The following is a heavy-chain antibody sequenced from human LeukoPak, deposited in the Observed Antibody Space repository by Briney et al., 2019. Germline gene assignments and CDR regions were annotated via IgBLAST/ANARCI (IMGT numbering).Heavy chain of an antibody. J-gene: IGHJ4*02. CDR3: ATDGWSGVGATIRFLIY. CDR1: GGTFSSYA. Sequence: SVKVSCKASGGTFSSYAISWVRQAPGQGLEWMGGIIPIFGTTNYAQKFQGRVTMTEDTSTDTAYMELSSLRSEDTAVYYCATDGWSGVGATIRFLIYWGQGTLVTVSS. D-gene: IGHD1-26*01. CDR2: IIPIFGTT. V-gene: IGHV1-69*06.